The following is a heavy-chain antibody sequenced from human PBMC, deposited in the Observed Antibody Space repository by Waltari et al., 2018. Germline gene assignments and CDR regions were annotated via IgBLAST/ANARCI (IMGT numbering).Heavy chain of an antibody. V-gene: IGHV3-23*04. J-gene: IGHJ4*02. CDR2: SSGIGGST. Sequence: EVQLVESGGGLVQPGGSLRLSCAASGFTFSSYAMSWVRQAPGKGLEWVSASSGIGGSTYYAYSVKGRFTISRDNSKNTLYLQMNSLRAEDTAVYYCATPSQYDYGEHFDYWGQGTLVTVSS. CDR1: GFTFSSYA. CDR3: ATPSQYDYGEHFDY. D-gene: IGHD4-17*01.